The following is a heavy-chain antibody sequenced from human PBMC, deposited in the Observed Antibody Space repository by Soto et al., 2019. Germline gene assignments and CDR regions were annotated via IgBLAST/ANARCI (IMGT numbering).Heavy chain of an antibody. V-gene: IGHV3-73*01. CDR1: GFTFSGSA. Sequence: VGSLRLSCAASGFTFSGSAMHWVRQASGKGLEWVGRIRSKANSYATAYAASVKGRFTISRDDSKNTAYLQMNSLKTEDTAVYYCTRLTQGIAVAGTDSYWGQGTLVTVSS. J-gene: IGHJ4*02. CDR2: IRSKANSYAT. CDR3: TRLTQGIAVAGTDSY. D-gene: IGHD6-19*01.